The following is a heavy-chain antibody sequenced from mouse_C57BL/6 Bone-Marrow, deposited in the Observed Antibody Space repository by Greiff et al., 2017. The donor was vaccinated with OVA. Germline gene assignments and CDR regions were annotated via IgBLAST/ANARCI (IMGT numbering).Heavy chain of an antibody. J-gene: IGHJ2*01. Sequence: VQLKESGGGLVKPGGSLKLSCAASGFTFSDYGMHWVRQAPEKGLEWVAHISSGSSTIYYADTVKGRFTISRDNAKNTLFLQMTSLRSEDTAMYYCARDGDGDYWGQGTTLTVSS. CDR1: GFTFSDYG. D-gene: IGHD2-3*01. CDR2: ISSGSSTI. CDR3: ARDGDGDY. V-gene: IGHV5-17*01.